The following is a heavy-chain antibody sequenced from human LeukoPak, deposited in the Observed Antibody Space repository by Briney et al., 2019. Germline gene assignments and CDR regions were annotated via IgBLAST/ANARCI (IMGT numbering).Heavy chain of an antibody. Sequence: PGGSLRLSCAASGFTFSSYSMNWVRQAPGKGLEWVSSISSSSSYIYYADSVKGRFTISRDNAKNSLYLQMNSLRAEDTAVYYCAREGRGFGDLYAFDIWGQGTMVTVSS. CDR1: GFTFSSYS. D-gene: IGHD3-10*01. CDR2: ISSSSSYI. J-gene: IGHJ3*02. CDR3: AREGRGFGDLYAFDI. V-gene: IGHV3-21*01.